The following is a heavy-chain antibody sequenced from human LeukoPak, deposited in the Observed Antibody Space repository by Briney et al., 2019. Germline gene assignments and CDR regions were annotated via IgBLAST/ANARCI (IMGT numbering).Heavy chain of an antibody. J-gene: IGHJ4*02. CDR3: ATSSGWYPKYLDY. CDR2: ISGGGGDT. CDR1: GFTFSTYP. Sequence: PGGSLRLSCAASGFTFSTYPMTWVRQAPGKGLEWVSAISGGGGDTYYADSVKGRFTISRDNSKNTLYLQMNSLRAEDTALYYCATSSGWYPKYLDYWRQGTLVAVPS. V-gene: IGHV3-23*01. D-gene: IGHD6-19*01.